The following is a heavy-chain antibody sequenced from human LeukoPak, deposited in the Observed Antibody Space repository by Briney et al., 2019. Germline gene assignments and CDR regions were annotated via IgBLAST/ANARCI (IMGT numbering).Heavy chain of an antibody. Sequence: ASVKVSCKASGYTFTDYYMNWVRQAPGQGLEWMGWIKPNNGGTNYAQKFQGRVTMTRDTSISTAYMELSRLRSDDTAVYYCARARGDIVVVPAAIWFDPWGQGTLVTVSS. CDR1: GYTFTDYY. CDR3: ARARGDIVVVPAAIWFDP. V-gene: IGHV1-2*02. J-gene: IGHJ5*02. D-gene: IGHD2-2*01. CDR2: IKPNNGGT.